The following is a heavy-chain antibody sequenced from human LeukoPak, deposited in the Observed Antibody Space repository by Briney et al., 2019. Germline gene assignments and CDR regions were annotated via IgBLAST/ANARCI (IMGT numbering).Heavy chain of an antibody. D-gene: IGHD6-19*01. J-gene: IGHJ4*02. CDR3: ARGSLSARIAVAGGVLLY. V-gene: IGHV1-2*06. CDR2: INPNSGGT. Sequence: GASVKVSCKASGYTFTGYYMHWVRQAPGQGLEWMGRINPNSGGTNYAQKFQGRVTMTRDTSISTAYMELSRLRSDDTAVYYCARGSLSARIAVAGGVLLYWGQGTLVTVSS. CDR1: GYTFTGYY.